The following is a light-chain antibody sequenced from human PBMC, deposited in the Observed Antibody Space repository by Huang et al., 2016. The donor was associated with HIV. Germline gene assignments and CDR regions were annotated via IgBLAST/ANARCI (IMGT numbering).Light chain of an antibody. Sequence: DIQMTQSPSSLSASVGDRVTITCRASESISRNLNWYQQKPVKAPKLLIYAASSVQSGVPSRFSGSGSDTDFTLTISTLQPEDFASYYCQQSYSTPLTFGGGTKVEMK. CDR1: ESISRN. CDR3: QQSYSTPLT. V-gene: IGKV1-39*01. CDR2: AAS. J-gene: IGKJ4*01.